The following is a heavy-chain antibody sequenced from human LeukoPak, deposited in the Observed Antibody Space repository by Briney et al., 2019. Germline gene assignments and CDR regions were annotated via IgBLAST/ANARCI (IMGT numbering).Heavy chain of an antibody. V-gene: IGHV4-59*08. D-gene: IGHD3-10*01. Sequence: PSETLSLTCTVSGGSISSYYWSWIRQPPGKGLEWMGYIYYSGSTNYNPSLKSRVTISVDTSKNQFYLKLSSVTAADTDVYYCARAGESYYGSGNWFDPWGQGTLVTVSS. CDR1: GGSISSYY. CDR3: ARAGESYYGSGNWFDP. CDR2: IYYSGST. J-gene: IGHJ5*02.